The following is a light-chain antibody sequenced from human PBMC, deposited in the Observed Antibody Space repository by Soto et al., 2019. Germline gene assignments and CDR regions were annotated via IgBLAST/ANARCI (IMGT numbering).Light chain of an antibody. V-gene: IGKV1-5*01. CDR1: QNIGNW. CDR3: PQYNDEPWT. CDR2: DAS. Sequence: DIQMTQSPSTLSASVGDRVTITCRASQNIGNWLAWYQQKPGKTPDLLIYDASSLESGVPLRFSGSGSGTEFTLTISSLQTDDSATYYCPQYNDEPWTCDQGPKVEIK. J-gene: IGKJ1*01.